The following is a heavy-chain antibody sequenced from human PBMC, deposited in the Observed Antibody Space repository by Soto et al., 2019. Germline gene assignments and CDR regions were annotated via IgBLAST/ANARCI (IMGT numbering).Heavy chain of an antibody. Sequence: LVESGGGLVQPGGSLRLSCAASGFTFSNIWMSWVRRSPEKGPEWVASISPAGGEIYYVDSVKGRFTISRDNTRNSLYLQMNSLRAEETAVYYCAKGPRWGQGTLVTVSS. CDR1: GFTFSNIW. V-gene: IGHV3-7*01. CDR2: ISPAGGEI. J-gene: IGHJ4*02. CDR3: AKGPR.